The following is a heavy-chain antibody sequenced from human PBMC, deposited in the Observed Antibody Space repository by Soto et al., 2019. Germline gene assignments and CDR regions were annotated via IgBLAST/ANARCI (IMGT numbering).Heavy chain of an antibody. V-gene: IGHV1-18*01. CDR3: ARDLSKDYIWGVIVGDAFDI. D-gene: IGHD3-16*02. J-gene: IGHJ3*02. Sequence: QVQLVQSGAEVKKPGASVKVSCKASGYTFTSYGISWVRQAPGQGLVWMGWISAYNGNTNYAQKRQGRVSMTRDTSTTTGYMELRSLRSDDTAVSYCARDLSKDYIWGVIVGDAFDIWGQGTMVTVSS. CDR2: ISAYNGNT. CDR1: GYTFTSYG.